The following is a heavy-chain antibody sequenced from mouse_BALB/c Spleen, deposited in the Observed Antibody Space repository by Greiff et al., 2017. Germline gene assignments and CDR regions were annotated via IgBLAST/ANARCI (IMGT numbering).Heavy chain of an antibody. J-gene: IGHJ3*01. CDR3: ARNYYGSSAWFAY. CDR2: IYPYNGGT. Sequence: EVQRVESGPELVKPGASVKISCKASGYTFTDYNMHWVKQSHGKSLEWIGYIYPYNGGTGYNQKFKSKATLTVDNSSSTAYMELRSLTSEDSAVYYCARNYYGSSAWFAYWGQGTLVTVSA. V-gene: IGHV1S29*02. D-gene: IGHD1-1*01. CDR1: GYTFTDYN.